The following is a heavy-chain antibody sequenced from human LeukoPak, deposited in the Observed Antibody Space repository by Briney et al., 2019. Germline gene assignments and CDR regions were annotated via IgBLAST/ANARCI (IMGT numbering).Heavy chain of an antibody. CDR3: ARDWVPTNLAVAHAFDI. CDR1: GYSISGGYY. Sequence: SETLSLTCTVSGYSISGGYYWSWIRQPPGKGLEWIGYIYYGGSSNYNPSLKSRLTISVDMSNNHFSLKLNSVTAADTAVYYCARDWVPTNLAVAHAFDIWGQGTTVTVSS. J-gene: IGHJ3*02. CDR2: IYYGGSS. D-gene: IGHD6-19*01. V-gene: IGHV4-61*03.